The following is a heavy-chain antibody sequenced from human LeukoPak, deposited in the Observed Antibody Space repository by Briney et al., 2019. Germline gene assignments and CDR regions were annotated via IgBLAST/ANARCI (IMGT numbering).Heavy chain of an antibody. CDR2: ISGSGGST. CDR1: GFTFSSYA. Sequence: GGSLRLSCAASGFTFSSYAMSWVRQAPGKGLEWVSAISGSGGSTYYADSVKGRFTISRDNSKNTLYLQMNSLRAEDTAVYYCATGPRSGSFQLWGRGTQVIVSS. CDR3: ATGPRSGSFQL. J-gene: IGHJ4*02. V-gene: IGHV3-23*01. D-gene: IGHD3-10*01.